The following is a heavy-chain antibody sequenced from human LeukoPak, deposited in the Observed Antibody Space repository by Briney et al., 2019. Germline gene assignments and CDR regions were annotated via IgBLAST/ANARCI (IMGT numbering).Heavy chain of an antibody. CDR1: GGSISSSSYS. CDR2: IYYSGST. J-gene: IGHJ6*03. V-gene: IGHV4-39*07. D-gene: IGHD3-10*01. Sequence: SETLSLTCTVSGGSISSSSYSWGWIRQPPGKGLEWIGSIYYSGSTYYNASLKSRVTISVDMSKNQFSLKLRSVTAADTAVYYCARTTTVRGTYYMDVWGKGTTVTISS. CDR3: ARTTTVRGTYYMDV.